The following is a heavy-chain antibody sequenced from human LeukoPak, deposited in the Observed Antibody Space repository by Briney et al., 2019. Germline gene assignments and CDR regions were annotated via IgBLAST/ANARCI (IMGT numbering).Heavy chain of an antibody. J-gene: IGHJ5*02. CDR2: IYHSGST. CDR3: ARTHLDSSGGRFDP. V-gene: IGHV4-30-2*01. CDR1: GGSISSGGYY. Sequence: ASQTLSLTCTVSGGSISSGGYYWSWIRQPPGKGLEWIGYIYHSGSTYYNPSLKSRVTISVDRSKNQFSLKLSSVTAADTAVYYCARTHLDSSGGRFDPWGQGTLVTVSS. D-gene: IGHD6-19*01.